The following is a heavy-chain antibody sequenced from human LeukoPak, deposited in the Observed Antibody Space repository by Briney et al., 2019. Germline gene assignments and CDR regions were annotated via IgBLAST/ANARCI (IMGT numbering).Heavy chain of an antibody. CDR2: IYYSGST. V-gene: IGHV4-59*08. J-gene: IGHJ4*02. CDR3: ARHEGYSYAFAY. D-gene: IGHD5-18*01. Sequence: SETLSLTCTVSGGSISSYYWSWIRQPPGKGLEWIGYIYYSGSTNYNPSLKSRLTISADTSKNQFSLKLSSVTAADPAVYFCARHEGYSYAFAYWGQGTLVTVSS. CDR1: GGSISSYY.